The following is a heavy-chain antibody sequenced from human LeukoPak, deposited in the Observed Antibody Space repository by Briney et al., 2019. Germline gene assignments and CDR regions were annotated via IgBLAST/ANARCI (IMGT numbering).Heavy chain of an antibody. V-gene: IGHV1-18*01. CDR3: ASANTPGVPEVRYFDWLLSY. D-gene: IGHD3-9*01. J-gene: IGHJ4*02. CDR2: INASNGNT. CDR1: GYTFTNYG. Sequence: ASVKVSCKASGYTFTNYGISWVRQAPGQGLEWMGWINASNGNTKYSQKFQGRVTITRDTSASTAYMELSSLRSEDTAMYYCASANTPGVPEVRYFDWLLSYWGQGTLVTVSS.